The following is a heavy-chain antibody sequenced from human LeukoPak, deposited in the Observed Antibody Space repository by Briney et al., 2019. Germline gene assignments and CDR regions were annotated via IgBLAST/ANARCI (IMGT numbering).Heavy chain of an antibody. D-gene: IGHD3-22*01. CDR2: IKEDGSED. V-gene: IGHV3-7*03. CDR3: ARKAGGIVVVTPYYFDY. Sequence: GGSLRLSCAASGFTFSRAWMSWVRQAPGKGLEWVANIKEDGSEDYYADSVKGRFAISKDNAKNSLYLQMNSLRAEDTAVYYCARKAGGIVVVTPYYFDYWGQGTLVTVSS. J-gene: IGHJ4*02. CDR1: GFTFSRAW.